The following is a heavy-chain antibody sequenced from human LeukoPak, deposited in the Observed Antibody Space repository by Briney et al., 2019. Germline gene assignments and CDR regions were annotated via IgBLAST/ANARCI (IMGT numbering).Heavy chain of an antibody. D-gene: IGHD6-13*01. CDR1: GGSISSGGYY. CDR2: INHSGST. V-gene: IGHV4-39*07. Sequence: PSETLSLTCTVSGGSISSGGYYWSWIRQPPGKGLEWIGEINHSGSTSYNPSLKSRVTISVDTSKNQFSLKLSSVTAADTAVYYCASLTAHQAAAGTTVLSNDAFDIWGQGTMDTVSS. CDR3: ASLTAHQAAAGTTVLSNDAFDI. J-gene: IGHJ3*02.